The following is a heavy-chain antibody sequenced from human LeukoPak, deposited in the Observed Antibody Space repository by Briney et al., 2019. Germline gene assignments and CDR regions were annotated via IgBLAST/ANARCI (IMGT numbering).Heavy chain of an antibody. CDR1: GGTFSSYA. Sequence: GASVKVSCKASGGTFSSYAISWVRQAPGQGLEWMGRIIPILGIANYAQKFQGRVTITADKSTSTAYMELSSLRSEDTAVYYCVTIYDSSGYPDYWGQGTLVTVSS. D-gene: IGHD3-22*01. V-gene: IGHV1-69*04. CDR3: VTIYDSSGYPDY. J-gene: IGHJ4*02. CDR2: IIPILGIA.